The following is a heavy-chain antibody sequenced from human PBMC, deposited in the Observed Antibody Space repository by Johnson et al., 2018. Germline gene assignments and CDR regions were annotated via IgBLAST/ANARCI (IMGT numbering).Heavy chain of an antibody. CDR2: ISYDGDHT. Sequence: QVQLQESGGGVVQPGGSLRLSCKGSRFVFSSYGMNWFRQAPGKGLDWVAVISYDGDHTYYADSVKGRFTIPRDDSQTKLYLQMNNLRAEDTAVYYCAKSHDSSKAFDLWGQGTMVTVSS. J-gene: IGHJ3*01. CDR3: AKSHDSSKAFDL. CDR1: RFVFSSYG. D-gene: IGHD4-11*01. V-gene: IGHV3-30*18.